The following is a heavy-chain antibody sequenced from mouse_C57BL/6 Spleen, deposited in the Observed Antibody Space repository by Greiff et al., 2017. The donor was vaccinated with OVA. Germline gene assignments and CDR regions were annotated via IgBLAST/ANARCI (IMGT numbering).Heavy chain of an antibody. D-gene: IGHD2-3*01. Sequence: DVMLVESGGGLVQPGGSMKLSCVASGFTFSNYWMNWVRQSPEKGLEWVAQIRLKSDNYATHYAESVKGRFTISRDDSKSSVYLQMNNLRAEDTGIYYCTGLDDGYYGWYFDVWGTGTTVTVSS. CDR2: IRLKSDNYAT. CDR1: GFTFSNYW. CDR3: TGLDDGYYGWYFDV. J-gene: IGHJ1*03. V-gene: IGHV6-3*01.